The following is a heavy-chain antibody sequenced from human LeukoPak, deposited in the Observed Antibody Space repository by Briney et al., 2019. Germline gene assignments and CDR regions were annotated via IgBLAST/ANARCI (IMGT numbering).Heavy chain of an antibody. D-gene: IGHD3-3*01. Sequence: PGRSLRLSCAASGFTFSSYAMHWVRQAPGKGLEWVAVISYDGSNKYYADSVKGRFTISRDNSKNTLFLQMNSLKTEDTAVYYCTKTFCSDSTFDYWGQGTLVTVSS. V-gene: IGHV3-30*04. CDR3: TKTFCSDSTFDY. J-gene: IGHJ4*02. CDR1: GFTFSSYA. CDR2: ISYDGSNK.